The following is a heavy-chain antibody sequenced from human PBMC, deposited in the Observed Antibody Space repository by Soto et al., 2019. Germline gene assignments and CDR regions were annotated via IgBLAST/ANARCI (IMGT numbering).Heavy chain of an antibody. D-gene: IGHD3-9*01. Sequence: EVQLLESGGGLVQPGGSLRLSCAASGFTFSSYAMSWVRQAPGKGLEWVSAISGSGGSTYYADSVKGRFTISRDNSKNTLYLQMNSLRAEDTAVYYCAKDPSNYDILTGYKNDAFDIWGQGTMVTVSS. J-gene: IGHJ3*02. CDR3: AKDPSNYDILTGYKNDAFDI. CDR2: ISGSGGST. CDR1: GFTFSSYA. V-gene: IGHV3-23*01.